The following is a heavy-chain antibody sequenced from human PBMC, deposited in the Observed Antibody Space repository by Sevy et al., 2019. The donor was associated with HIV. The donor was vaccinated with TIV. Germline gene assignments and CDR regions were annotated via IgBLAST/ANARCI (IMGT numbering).Heavy chain of an antibody. Sequence: GESLKISCKGSGYTFTNYWIGWVRQMPGKGLEWMGIIYPGDSDTRYSPSFQGQVTISADKSISTAYLLWSSLKASDTAMYYCARYPIVVVPAAEYYFDYWGQGTLVTVSS. J-gene: IGHJ4*02. V-gene: IGHV5-51*01. CDR3: ARYPIVVVPAAEYYFDY. D-gene: IGHD2-2*01. CDR1: GYTFTNYW. CDR2: IYPGDSDT.